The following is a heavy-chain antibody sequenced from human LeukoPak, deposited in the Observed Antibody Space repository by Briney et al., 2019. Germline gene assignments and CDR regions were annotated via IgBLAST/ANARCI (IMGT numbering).Heavy chain of an antibody. J-gene: IGHJ4*02. CDR1: GGSISSYY. Sequence: PSETLSLTCTVSGGSISSYYWSWIRQPPGKGLEWIGYIFYSGTTNYNPSLKSRVSISVDTSKNQFSLKLSSVTAADTAVYYCARDAMVTGFDYWGQGTLVTVSS. CDR3: ARDAMVTGFDY. CDR2: IFYSGTT. D-gene: IGHD5-18*01. V-gene: IGHV4-59*12.